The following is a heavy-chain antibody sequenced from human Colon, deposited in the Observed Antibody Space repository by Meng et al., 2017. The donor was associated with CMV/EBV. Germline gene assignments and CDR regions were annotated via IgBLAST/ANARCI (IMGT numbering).Heavy chain of an antibody. CDR2: VSATAGSP. CDR3: VKGGDDYAPHYGMDV. D-gene: IGHD2-2*01. V-gene: IGHV3-23*01. J-gene: IGHJ6*02. Sequence: GESLKISCAASGFNFFSYEMNWVRQAPGKGLEWVSGVSATAGSPSHADFVKGRFTVSRDTSKKILYLQMNSLRAEDTAVYYCVKGGDDYAPHYGMDVWGQGTTVTVSS. CDR1: GFNFFSYE.